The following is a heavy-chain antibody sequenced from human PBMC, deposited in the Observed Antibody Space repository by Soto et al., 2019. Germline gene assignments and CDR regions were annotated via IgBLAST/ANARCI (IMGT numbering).Heavy chain of an antibody. J-gene: IGHJ4*02. Sequence: QVQLQESGPGLVKPSQTLSLTCTVSGGSISSGGYYWSWIRQHPGKGREWIGNFYYGGGTYYNPPLKRQVTTSVDTSKNQFSLKLSSVTAADTAVYYCARGRYFDSWGQGTLVTVSS. CDR3: ARGRYFDS. V-gene: IGHV4-31*01. CDR1: GGSISSGGYY. CDR2: FYYGGGT.